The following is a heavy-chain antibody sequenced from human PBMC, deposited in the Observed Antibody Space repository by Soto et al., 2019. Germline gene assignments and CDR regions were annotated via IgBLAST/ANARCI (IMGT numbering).Heavy chain of an antibody. Sequence: QVQLVQSGAEVKKPGSSMKVSCRASGGTFRSYSISWVRQAPGQGLEWMGRIFPILGVASYAQKFQGRVTITADKSTSTAYLELNSLRSEDTAVYYCARGEVATILASNWFDPWGQGTLVSVSS. CDR1: GGTFRSYS. CDR2: IFPILGVA. J-gene: IGHJ5*02. D-gene: IGHD5-12*01. CDR3: ARGEVATILASNWFDP. V-gene: IGHV1-69*02.